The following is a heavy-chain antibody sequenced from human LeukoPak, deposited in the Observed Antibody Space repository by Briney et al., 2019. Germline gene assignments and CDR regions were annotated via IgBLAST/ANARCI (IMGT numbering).Heavy chain of an antibody. V-gene: IGHV3-64*01. CDR1: GFTFSSYA. D-gene: IGHD1-26*01. CDR2: ISSNGGST. J-gene: IGHJ5*02. CDR3: ARQIVGATWFDP. Sequence: PGGSLRLSCAASGFTFSSYAMHWVRQAPGKGLEYVSAISSNGGSTYYANSVKGRFTISRDNSKTTLYLQMGSLRAEDMAVYYCARQIVGATWFDPWGQGTPVTVSS.